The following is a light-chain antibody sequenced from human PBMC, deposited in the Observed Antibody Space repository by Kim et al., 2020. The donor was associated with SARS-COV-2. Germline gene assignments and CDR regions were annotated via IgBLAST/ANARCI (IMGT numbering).Light chain of an antibody. J-gene: IGLJ3*02. Sequence: GQSVTIPCTGTSMDVGGYNCVSWDKHHPGTAPKLMIYDVSNRPSGVSNRFSGAKSVNTASLTISGLQAEDESHYYCGSYSSSSTLVFGGGTKLTVL. CDR3: GSYSSSSTLV. V-gene: IGLV2-14*03. CDR2: DVS. CDR1: SMDVGGYNC.